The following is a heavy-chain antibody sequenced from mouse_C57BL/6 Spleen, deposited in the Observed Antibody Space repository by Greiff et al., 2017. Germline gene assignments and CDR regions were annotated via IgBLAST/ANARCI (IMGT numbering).Heavy chain of an antibody. CDR2: IDPETGGT. J-gene: IGHJ2*01. CDR3: TRRGGTGFGYFDY. V-gene: IGHV1-15*01. CDR1: GYTFTDYE. D-gene: IGHD4-1*01. Sequence: QVQLQQSGAELVRPGASVTLSCKASGYTFTDYEMHWVKQTPVHGLEWIGAIDPETGGTAYNQKFKGKAILTADKSSSTAYMELRSLTSEDSAVYYWTRRGGTGFGYFDYWGQGTTLTVSS.